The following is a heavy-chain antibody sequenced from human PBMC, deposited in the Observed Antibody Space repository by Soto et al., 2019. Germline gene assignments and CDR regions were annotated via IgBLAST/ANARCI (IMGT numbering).Heavy chain of an antibody. V-gene: IGHV3-48*03. J-gene: IGHJ4*02. Sequence: GGSLRLSCAASGFTFSSYEMNWVRQAPGKGLEWVSYISSSGSTIYYADSVKGRFTISRDNAKNSLYLQMNSLRAEDTAVYYCARYRRQLDQYYFDYWGRGTLVTVSS. D-gene: IGHD6-13*01. CDR3: ARYRRQLDQYYFDY. CDR2: ISSSGSTI. CDR1: GFTFSSYE.